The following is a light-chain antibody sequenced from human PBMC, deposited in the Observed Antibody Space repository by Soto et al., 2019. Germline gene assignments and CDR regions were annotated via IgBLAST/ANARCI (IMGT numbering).Light chain of an antibody. V-gene: IGKV1-5*01. CDR2: DAS. J-gene: IGKJ1*01. CDR3: QQYNNYWT. CDR1: QSISSW. Sequence: IQTAQSPSTLSASVGDIVTITCRGSQSISSWLAWYQQKPGKAPKLLIYDASSLESGVPSRFSSSGSATEFTLTISSLQPDDVATYCCQQYNNYWTFGQGTKVDIK.